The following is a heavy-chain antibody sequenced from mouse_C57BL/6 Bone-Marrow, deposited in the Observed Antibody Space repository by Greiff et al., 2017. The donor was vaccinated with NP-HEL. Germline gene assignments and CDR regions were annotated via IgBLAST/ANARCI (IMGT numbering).Heavy chain of an antibody. D-gene: IGHD2-5*01. J-gene: IGHJ2*01. Sequence: VQLQQPGTELVKPGASVKMSCKTSGYTFTSYWMHWVKQRPGQGLEWIGAIYPGNSDTSYNQKFKGKAKLTAVTSASTAYMELSSLTNEDSAVYYCTREVVFSNYREVDYWGQGTTLTVSS. CDR1: GYTFTSYW. V-gene: IGHV1-5*01. CDR3: TREVVFSNYREVDY. CDR2: IYPGNSDT.